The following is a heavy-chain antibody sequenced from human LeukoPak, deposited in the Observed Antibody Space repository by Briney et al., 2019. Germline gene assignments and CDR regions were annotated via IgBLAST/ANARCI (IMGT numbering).Heavy chain of an antibody. Sequence: PSETLSLTCTVSGGSISSSSYYWGWIRQPPGKGLEWIGSIYYSGSTYYNPSLKSRVTISVDTSKDQFSLKLSSVTAADTAVYYCARSKSFYDFWSGYYTGYDYWGQGTLVTVSS. CDR3: ARSKSFYDFWSGYYTGYDY. CDR2: IYYSGST. CDR1: GGSISSSSYY. D-gene: IGHD3-3*01. V-gene: IGHV4-39*01. J-gene: IGHJ4*02.